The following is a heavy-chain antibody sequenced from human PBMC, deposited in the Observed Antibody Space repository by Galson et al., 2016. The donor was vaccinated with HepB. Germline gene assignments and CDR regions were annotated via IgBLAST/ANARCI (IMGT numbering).Heavy chain of an antibody. CDR2: IYSSGST. V-gene: IGHV4-4*07. CDR1: GDSISSYY. Sequence: SETLSLTCTVSGDSISSYYWSWIRQPAGKGLEWIGRIYSSGSTNYNPSLKRRVTMPVDTSTNQFSRKLSSVTGADTAVYYCARTIVSAARGAFDIWGQGTMVTVSS. CDR3: ARTIVSAARGAFDI. D-gene: IGHD2-2*01. J-gene: IGHJ3*02.